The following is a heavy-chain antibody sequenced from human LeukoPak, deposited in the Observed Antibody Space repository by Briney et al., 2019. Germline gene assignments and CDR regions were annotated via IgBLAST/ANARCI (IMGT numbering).Heavy chain of an antibody. CDR1: GGTFSSYA. CDR2: IIPIFGTA. V-gene: IGHV1-69*01. Sequence: SVKVSCKASGGTFSSYAISWVRRAPGQGLEWMGGIIPIFGTANYAQKFQGRVTITADESTSTAYMELSSLRSEDTAVYYCARAGGSFSYYDILTASPGVYFDYWGQGTLVTVSS. D-gene: IGHD3-9*01. CDR3: ARAGGSFSYYDILTASPGVYFDY. J-gene: IGHJ4*02.